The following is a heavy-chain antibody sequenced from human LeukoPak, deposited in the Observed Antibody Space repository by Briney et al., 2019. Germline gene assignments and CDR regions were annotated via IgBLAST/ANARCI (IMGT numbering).Heavy chain of an antibody. CDR2: INPSGGST. D-gene: IGHD3-10*01. V-gene: IGHV1-46*01. Sequence: ASVKVSCKASGYTFTDYYMHWVRQAPGQGLEWMGIINPSGGSTTYAQKFQGRVTMTRDMSTSTVYMELSSLRSEDTAVYHCARGGHLLSFGELPLPSLTSDYNYMDVWGKGTTVTVSS. CDR1: GYTFTDYY. CDR3: ARGGHLLSFGELPLPSLTSDYNYMDV. J-gene: IGHJ6*03.